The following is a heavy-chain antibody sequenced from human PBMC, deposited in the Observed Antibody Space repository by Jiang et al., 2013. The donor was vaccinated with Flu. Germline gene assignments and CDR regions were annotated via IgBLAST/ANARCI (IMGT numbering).Heavy chain of an antibody. CDR2: INPSGPYT. CDR3: AREVASVSIFGVVTDYYYYGLDV. D-gene: IGHD3-3*01. V-gene: IGHV1-46*01. Sequence: SGAEVKKPGASVRLSCKASGYTFTNSYIHWVRQAPGQGLEWMGMINPSGPYTTYTQNFQGRVTMTMDTSTSTVYMELSSLRSEDTAVYYCAREVASVSIFGVVTDYYYYGLDVWGQGTTVIVSS. CDR1: GYTFTNSY. J-gene: IGHJ6*02.